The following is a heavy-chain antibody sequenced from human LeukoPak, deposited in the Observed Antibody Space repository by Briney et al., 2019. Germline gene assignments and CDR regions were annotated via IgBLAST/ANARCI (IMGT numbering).Heavy chain of an antibody. D-gene: IGHD2-2*01. Sequence: PGRSLRLSCAASGFTFSNYGMLWVRQAPGKGLDWAAVVSYDGSDKHYADSVKGRFTITRDNSKNTLYLQLNSLRGDDTAVYYCANRFCTSSGCGVAYWGQGTLVTVSS. CDR2: VSYDGSDK. CDR3: ANRFCTSSGCGVAY. V-gene: IGHV3-30*18. J-gene: IGHJ4*02. CDR1: GFTFSNYG.